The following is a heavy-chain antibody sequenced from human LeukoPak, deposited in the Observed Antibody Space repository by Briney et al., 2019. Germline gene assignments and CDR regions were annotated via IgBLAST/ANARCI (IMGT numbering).Heavy chain of an antibody. CDR3: ARMDDSSGYAFDI. V-gene: IGHV3-21*01. Sequence: GGSLRLSCAASGFTFSSYSMNWVRQAPGKGLEWVSSLFSSSTYRYYADSVKGRFTISRDNAKNSLYLQMNSLRGEDTAVYYCARMDDSSGYAFDIWGQGTMVTVSS. J-gene: IGHJ3*02. CDR2: LFSSSTYR. D-gene: IGHD3-22*01. CDR1: GFTFSSYS.